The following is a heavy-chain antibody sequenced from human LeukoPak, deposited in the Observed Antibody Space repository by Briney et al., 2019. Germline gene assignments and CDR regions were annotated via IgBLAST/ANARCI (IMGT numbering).Heavy chain of an antibody. CDR3: AKDLGPAAGLSPIN. V-gene: IGHV3-30*18. Sequence: PGRSLRLSCAASGFTLRSYGMHWVRQAPGKGLEWVAVISYDGLNKHYADSVKGRFTISRDNSKNTLYLQMSSLRPEDTAVYYCAKDLGPAAGLSPINWGQGTLVTVSS. J-gene: IGHJ4*02. CDR1: GFTLRSYG. CDR2: ISYDGLNK. D-gene: IGHD6-25*01.